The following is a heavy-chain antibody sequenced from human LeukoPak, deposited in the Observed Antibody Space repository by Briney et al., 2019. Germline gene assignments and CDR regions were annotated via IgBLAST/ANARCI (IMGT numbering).Heavy chain of an antibody. CDR2: IYSGGST. V-gene: IGHV3-53*01. D-gene: IGHD2/OR15-2a*01. CDR3: ARDSLSGPRYGMDV. Sequence: GGSLRLSCAASGFTVSSNYMSWLRQAPGKGLEWVSVIYSGGSTYYADSVKGRFTISRDNSKNTLYLQMNSLRAEDTAVYYCARDSLSGPRYGMDVWGQGTTVTVSS. J-gene: IGHJ6*02. CDR1: GFTVSSNY.